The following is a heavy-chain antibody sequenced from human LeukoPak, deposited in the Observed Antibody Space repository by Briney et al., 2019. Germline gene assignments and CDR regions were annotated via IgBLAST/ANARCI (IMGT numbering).Heavy chain of an antibody. CDR3: ARELGGDYVDY. CDR1: GGSISSYY. Sequence: SETLSLTCTVSGGSISSYYWSWIRQPPGKGLEWIGYIYYSGSTNYNPSLKSRVTISVDTSKNQFSLKLSSVTAADTAVYYCARELGGDYVDYWGQGTLVTVSS. CDR2: IYYSGST. D-gene: IGHD7-27*01. V-gene: IGHV4-59*01. J-gene: IGHJ4*02.